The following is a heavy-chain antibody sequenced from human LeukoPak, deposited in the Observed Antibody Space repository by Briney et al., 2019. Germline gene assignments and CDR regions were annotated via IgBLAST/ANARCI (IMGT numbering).Heavy chain of an antibody. J-gene: IGHJ4*02. CDR1: GGSVSSNSNY. V-gene: IGHV4-39*01. CDR2: ISYGGST. CDR3: ARQALWFFDH. Sequence: PSETLSLTCTVSGGSVSSNSNYWAWIRQPPGRGLEWIGSISYGGSTYYSPSLESRVTISVDTSKNQFSLRLSSVTAADTAVYYCARQALWFFDHWGQGTLVTVSS. D-gene: IGHD2-21*01.